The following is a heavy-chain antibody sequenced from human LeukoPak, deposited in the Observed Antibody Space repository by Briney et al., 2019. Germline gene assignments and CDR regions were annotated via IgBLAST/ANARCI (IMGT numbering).Heavy chain of an antibody. CDR2: INGDGNT. J-gene: IGHJ4*02. D-gene: IGHD2-15*01. V-gene: IGHV3-43*02. CDR1: GFNFGRNS. CDR3: AKDIGGGLLEY. Sequence: GESLRLSCADSGFNFGRNSMHWARQVPGKGLEWLSLINGDGNTYYAASVNGRFTVSRDNSKNSLYLQMSSLRPEDSALYYCAKDIGGGLLEYWGQGTLVTVSS.